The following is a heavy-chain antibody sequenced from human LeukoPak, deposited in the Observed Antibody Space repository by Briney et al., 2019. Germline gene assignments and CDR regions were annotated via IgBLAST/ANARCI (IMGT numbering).Heavy chain of an antibody. Sequence: SETLSLTCTVPGGSISSYYWSWIRQPPGKGLEWIGYIYYSGSTNYNPSLKSRVTISVDTSKNQFSLKLSSVTAADTAVYYCARYDFWSGYYRDAFDIWGQGTMVTVSS. V-gene: IGHV4-59*08. D-gene: IGHD3-3*01. CDR2: IYYSGST. CDR3: ARYDFWSGYYRDAFDI. J-gene: IGHJ3*02. CDR1: GGSISSYY.